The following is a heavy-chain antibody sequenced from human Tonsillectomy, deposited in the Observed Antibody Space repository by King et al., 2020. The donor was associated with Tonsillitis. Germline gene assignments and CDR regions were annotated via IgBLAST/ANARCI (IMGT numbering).Heavy chain of an antibody. CDR3: AKDLTSHYDFWSGYGFDS. CDR1: GFSFDDYG. CDR2: ISGNSDRI. J-gene: IGHJ5*01. Sequence: VQLVESGGGLVQPGRSLRLSCAAAGFSFDDYGMHWVRQAPGKGLEWVSGISGNSDRIGYADSAKGRFTISRDNAKNCLYLQMNSLRAEDAALYYCAKDLTSHYDFWSGYGFDSWGQGTLVTVSS. D-gene: IGHD3/OR15-3a*01. V-gene: IGHV3-9*01.